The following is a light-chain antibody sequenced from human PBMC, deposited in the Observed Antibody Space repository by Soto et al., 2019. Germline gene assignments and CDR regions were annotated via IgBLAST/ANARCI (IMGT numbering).Light chain of an antibody. CDR1: QSISISF. J-gene: IGKJ1*01. V-gene: IGKV1-39*01. Sequence: DIQMTQSPSSLSASLGDRVTITCRASQSISISFLNWYQQRPGKAPKLLXFSASSLQSGVPSRFSGSGSGTDFTLTISSLQPEDFATYYCQQSYSTPTWTFGQGTKVDIK. CDR2: SAS. CDR3: QQSYSTPTWT.